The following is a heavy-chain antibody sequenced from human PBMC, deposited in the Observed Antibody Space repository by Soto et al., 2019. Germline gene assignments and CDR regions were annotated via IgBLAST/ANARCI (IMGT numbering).Heavy chain of an antibody. CDR2: ISSSSSTI. CDR3: ARDGVAARRDY. V-gene: IGHV3-48*01. J-gene: IGHJ4*02. Sequence: PGGSLRLSCAASGFTFSSYSMNWVRQAPGKGLEWVSYISSSSSTIYYADSVKGRFTISRDNAKNSLYLQMNSLRAEDTAVYYCARDGVAARRDYWGQGTLVTVSS. D-gene: IGHD6-6*01. CDR1: GFTFSSYS.